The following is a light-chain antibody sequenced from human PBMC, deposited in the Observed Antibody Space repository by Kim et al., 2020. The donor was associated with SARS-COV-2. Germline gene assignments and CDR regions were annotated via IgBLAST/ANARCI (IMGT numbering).Light chain of an antibody. CDR1: HSDVGCCKY. J-gene: IGLJ1*01. Sequence: QQVTMYCAGTHSDVGCCKYVCWYHQLPGKAPRLLVYEGNKRPSGVPDRFSGTRSGNTASLTVSGLQAEDEADYYCSSCAGGDSRVFGTGTKVTVL. V-gene: IGLV2-8*01. CDR3: SSCAGGDSRV. CDR2: EGN.